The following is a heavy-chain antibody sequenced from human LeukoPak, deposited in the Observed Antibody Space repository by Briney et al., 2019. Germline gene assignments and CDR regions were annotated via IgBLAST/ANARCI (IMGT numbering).Heavy chain of an antibody. CDR3: ARGGYDFWSGYYRSAFDI. J-gene: IGHJ3*02. V-gene: IGHV4-34*01. CDR1: GGSFSGYY. D-gene: IGHD3-3*01. Sequence: SETLSPTCAVYGGSFSGYYWSWIRQPPGKGLEWIGEINHSGSTNYNPSLKSRVTISVDTSKNQFSLKLSSVTAADTAVYYCARGGYDFWSGYYRSAFDIWGQGTMVTVSS. CDR2: INHSGST.